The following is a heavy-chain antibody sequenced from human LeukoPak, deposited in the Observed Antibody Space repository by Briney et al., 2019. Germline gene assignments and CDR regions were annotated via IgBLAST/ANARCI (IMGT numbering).Heavy chain of an antibody. J-gene: IGHJ4*02. D-gene: IGHD2-15*01. CDR3: SRDAVVVATLFDC. CDR2: INPNSGGT. Sequence: ASVKVSFKSSGYTFTGYYMHWVRQAPGPGLEWMGWINPNSGGTNYAQKFSGRVTLTRDTSITTDSLELSRQRSEDKAAAYCSRDAVVVATLFDCWGQGTLV. CDR1: GYTFTGYY. V-gene: IGHV1-2*02.